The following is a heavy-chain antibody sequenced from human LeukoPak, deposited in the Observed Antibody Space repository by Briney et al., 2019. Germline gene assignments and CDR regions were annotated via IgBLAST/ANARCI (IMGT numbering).Heavy chain of an antibody. CDR2: IYTSGNT. V-gene: IGHV4-4*07. CDR3: ARDNPHIVVLPAAIGALDI. Sequence: SETLSLTCTVSGGSLSRHYWSWIRQSAGKGLEWIGRIYTSGNTHYNPSFKSRVSMSLDMSKNQFSLKMTSVTAADTAVYYCARDNPHIVVLPAAIGALDIWGQGTMVTVSS. D-gene: IGHD2-2*02. CDR1: GGSLSRHY. J-gene: IGHJ3*02.